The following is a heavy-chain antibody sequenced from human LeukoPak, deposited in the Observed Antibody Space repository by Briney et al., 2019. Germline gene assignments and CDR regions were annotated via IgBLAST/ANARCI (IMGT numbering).Heavy chain of an antibody. Sequence: GGSLRLSCAASGFSFSIYFMNWVRQAPGKGLEWVSFISSSSTYIYYADSVKGRFTISRDDAKNSLYLQMSSLRADDTAVYYCARDRVVSGRFGEVASWGQGTLVTVSS. V-gene: IGHV3-21*01. CDR3: ARDRVVSGRFGEVAS. CDR2: ISSSSTYI. D-gene: IGHD3-10*01. CDR1: GFSFSIYF. J-gene: IGHJ5*01.